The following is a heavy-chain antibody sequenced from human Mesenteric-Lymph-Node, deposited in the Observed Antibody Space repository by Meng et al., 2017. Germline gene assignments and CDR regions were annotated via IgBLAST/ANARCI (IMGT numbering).Heavy chain of an antibody. D-gene: IGHD3-22*01. J-gene: IGHJ3*02. CDR2: INSAGSNT. Sequence: GESLKISCEASGSTISSYWMHWVRQAPGKGLEWVARINSAGSNTGYADSVKGRFTISRDNAKNSLYLQMNSLRAEDTAVYYCARTYYYDSSGYYDAFDIWGQGTMVTVSS. CDR1: GSTISSYW. CDR3: ARTYYYDSSGYYDAFDI. V-gene: IGHV3-74*01.